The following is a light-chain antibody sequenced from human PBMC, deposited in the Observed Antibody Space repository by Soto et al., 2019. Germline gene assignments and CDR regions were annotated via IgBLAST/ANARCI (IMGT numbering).Light chain of an antibody. J-gene: IGLJ3*02. CDR1: TGAVTSGHY. V-gene: IGLV7-46*01. CDR3: LRSYSGARV. Sequence: QAVVTQEPSLTVSPGGTVTLTCGSSTGAVTSGHYPYWFQQKPGQAPRTLICDATNKHSWTPARFSGSLLGGKAALTLSGALPEDEAEYYCLRSYSGARVFGGGTKLTVL. CDR2: DAT.